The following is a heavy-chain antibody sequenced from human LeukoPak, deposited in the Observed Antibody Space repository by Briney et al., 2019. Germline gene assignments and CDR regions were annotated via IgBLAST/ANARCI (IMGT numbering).Heavy chain of an antibody. CDR3: TRDGFAWSRDY. CDR1: GFRINNYG. V-gene: IGHV3-21*01. D-gene: IGHD2-8*02. J-gene: IGHJ4*02. Sequence: PGGSLRLSCAVSGFRINNYGMTCVRQAPGNGLEWVSTMGESGTYIHYADSVWGRFTISRDTAENSLYLQMNSLRAEDTAVYYCTRDGFAWSRDYWGQGTLVTVSS. CDR2: MGESGTYI.